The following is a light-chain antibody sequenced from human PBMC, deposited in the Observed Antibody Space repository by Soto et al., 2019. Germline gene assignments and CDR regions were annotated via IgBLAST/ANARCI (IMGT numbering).Light chain of an antibody. V-gene: IGLV2-14*01. Sequence: QSVLAQPASVSGSPGQSITISCTGTSRDIGGYNYVSWYQQYPGTAPKLMIYEVTDRPSGVSNRFSGSKSGNTASLTISGLQADDEAEYYCSSYTSSRTLVFGTATKVTV. CDR1: SRDIGGYNY. CDR3: SSYTSSRTLV. CDR2: EVT. J-gene: IGLJ1*01.